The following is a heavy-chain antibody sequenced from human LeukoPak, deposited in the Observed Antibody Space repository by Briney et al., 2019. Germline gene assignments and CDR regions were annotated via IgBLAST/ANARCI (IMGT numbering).Heavy chain of an antibody. CDR2: ISSSISYI. J-gene: IGHJ4*02. CDR1: GFTFSSYS. V-gene: IGHV3-21*01. D-gene: IGHD3-3*01. Sequence: GGSLRLSCAASGFTFSSYSINWVRQAPGKGLEWVSSISSSISYIYYADSVKGRFTISRDNAKNSLYLQMNSLRAEDTAAYYCARDAHYDFWSGYYSTWPLGYWGQGTLVTVSS. CDR3: ARDAHYDFWSGYYSTWPLGY.